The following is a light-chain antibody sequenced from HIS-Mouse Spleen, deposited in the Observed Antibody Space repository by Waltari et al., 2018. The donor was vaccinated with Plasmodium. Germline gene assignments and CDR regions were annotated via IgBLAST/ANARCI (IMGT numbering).Light chain of an antibody. CDR1: SGHSSYA. Sequence: QLVLTQSPSASASLGASVKLTCTLSSGHSSYAIAWHQQQPEKGPRYLMKLNSDGSHSKGDGIPDRFSGSGSGAERYLPISSLESEDEADYYCQTWGTGPQWVFGGGTKLTVL. CDR2: LNSDGSH. CDR3: QTWGTGPQWV. V-gene: IGLV4-69*01. J-gene: IGLJ3*02.